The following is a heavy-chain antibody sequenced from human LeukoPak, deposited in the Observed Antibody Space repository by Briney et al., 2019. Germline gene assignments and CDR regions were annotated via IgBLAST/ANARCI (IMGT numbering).Heavy chain of an antibody. D-gene: IGHD1-7*01. Sequence: ASVKVSCKVSGYTLTELSMSWVRQAPGKGLEWVSGTSDRGDYTYYADSVKGRFTISRDSSKNTLFLQMNSLRAEDTALYFCARKAQYNGHYPLDYWGQGTLVTVSS. CDR2: TSDRGDYT. V-gene: IGHV3-23*01. CDR3: ARKAQYNGHYPLDY. CDR1: GYTLTELS. J-gene: IGHJ4*02.